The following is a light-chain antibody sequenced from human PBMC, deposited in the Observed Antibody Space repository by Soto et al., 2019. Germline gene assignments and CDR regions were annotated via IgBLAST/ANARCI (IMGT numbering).Light chain of an antibody. J-gene: IGKJ2*01. CDR2: GAS. Sequence: EIVMTQSPATLSVSPGERATLSCRASQSVSSNLAWYQQKPGQAPRLLIYGASTRATGIPARFSGSASGTDFTLTISRLEPEDFAVYYCQQYGLAPFTFGQGTKVDIK. CDR1: QSVSSN. CDR3: QQYGLAPFT. V-gene: IGKV3-15*01.